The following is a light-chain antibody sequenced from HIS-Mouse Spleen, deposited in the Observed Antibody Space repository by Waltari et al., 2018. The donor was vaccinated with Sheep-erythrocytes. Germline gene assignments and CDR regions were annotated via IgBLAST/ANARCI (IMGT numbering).Light chain of an antibody. Sequence: QSALTQPRSVSGSPGQSVTISCTGTSSDVGGYNYVSWYQQHPGKAPKLMIYDVSKLPAGGPDRVGGSKAGNAASRTSSGLQAEDAADYCCCSYGGSYNHVFATGTKVTVL. CDR2: DVS. CDR3: CSYGGSYNHV. V-gene: IGLV2-11*01. J-gene: IGLJ1*01. CDR1: SSDVGGYNY.